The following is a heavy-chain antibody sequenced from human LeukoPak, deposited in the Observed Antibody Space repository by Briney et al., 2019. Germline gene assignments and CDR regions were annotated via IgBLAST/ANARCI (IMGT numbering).Heavy chain of an antibody. V-gene: IGHV4-34*01. J-gene: IGHJ4*02. D-gene: IGHD6-13*01. CDR3: ARGSWYGYFDY. CDR2: INHSGST. Sequence: SETLSLTCAVYGGSFSGYYWSWIRQPPGQGLEWIGEINHSGSTNYNPSLKSRVTISVDTSKNQFSLKLSSVTAADTAVYYCARGSWYGYFDYWGQGTLVTVSS. CDR1: GGSFSGYY.